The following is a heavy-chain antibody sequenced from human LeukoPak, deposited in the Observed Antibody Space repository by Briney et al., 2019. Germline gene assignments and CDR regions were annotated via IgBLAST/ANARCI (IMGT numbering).Heavy chain of an antibody. CDR2: IIPIFGTA. CDR1: GGTFSSYA. Sequence: ASVKVSCKASGGTFSSYAISWVRQAPGQGLEWMGGIIPIFGTANYAQKFQGRVTITTDESTSTAYMELSSLRSEDTAVYYCARGANCSSTSCYMDWFDPWGQGTLVTVSS. D-gene: IGHD2-2*02. J-gene: IGHJ5*02. V-gene: IGHV1-69*05. CDR3: ARGANCSSTSCYMDWFDP.